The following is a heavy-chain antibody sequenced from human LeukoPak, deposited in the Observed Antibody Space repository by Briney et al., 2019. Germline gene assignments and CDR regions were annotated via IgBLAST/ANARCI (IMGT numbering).Heavy chain of an antibody. J-gene: IGHJ4*02. D-gene: IGHD2-2*02. CDR1: GFTFSSYS. CDR2: ISSSRSYI. Sequence: PGGSLRLSCAASGFTFSSYSMHWVRQAPGKGLEWVSSISSSRSYIYYADSVKGRFTISRDNAKNSLYLQMNSLRAEDTAVYYCARDFGRGAVPAVIHYWGQGTLVTVSS. V-gene: IGHV3-21*01. CDR3: ARDFGRGAVPAVIHY.